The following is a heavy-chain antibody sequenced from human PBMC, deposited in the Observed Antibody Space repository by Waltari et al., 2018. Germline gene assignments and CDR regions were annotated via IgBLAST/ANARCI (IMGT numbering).Heavy chain of an antibody. J-gene: IGHJ3*02. CDR1: GFSFSTYE. CDR3: AREYTSSSGDAFDI. CDR2: ITGSGRTI. Sequence: EVQVVESGGGLVQPGGSRRLSCVASGFSFSTYELNWVRQAPGKGLEWVAYITGSGRTIYYADSVKGRFTISRDSAKNSLYLQMNSLTVEDTAVYYCAREYTSSSGDAFDIWGQGTMVIVSS. V-gene: IGHV3-48*03. D-gene: IGHD6-6*01.